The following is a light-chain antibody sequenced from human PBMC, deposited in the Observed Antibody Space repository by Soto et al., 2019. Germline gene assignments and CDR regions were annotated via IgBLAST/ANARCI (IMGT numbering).Light chain of an antibody. J-gene: IGKJ4*01. CDR3: QQYNNWTPLT. Sequence: EIVLTQSPGTLSLSPGERATLSCRASQSVTSNLAWYQQKPGQAPRLLIYTASNRPTGIPARFSGSGSGTEFTLTISSLQSEDFAVYYCQQYNNWTPLTFGGGTKVDIK. V-gene: IGKV3-15*01. CDR1: QSVTSN. CDR2: TAS.